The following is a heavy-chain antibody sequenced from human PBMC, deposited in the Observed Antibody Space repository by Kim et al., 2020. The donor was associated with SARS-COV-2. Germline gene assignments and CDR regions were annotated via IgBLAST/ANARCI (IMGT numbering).Heavy chain of an antibody. CDR2: ISYSGST. D-gene: IGHD6-6*01. V-gene: IGHV4-39*01. CDR1: GGSISSSRYY. Sequence: SETLSLTCTVSGGSISSSRYYWGWIRQPPGKGLEWIGSISYSGSTYYNPSLKSRVTISVDTSKNQFSLKLSSVTAADTAVYYCATESVAAYNYYYYGMDVCGQGTTGTVSS. J-gene: IGHJ6*02. CDR3: ATESVAAYNYYYYGMDV.